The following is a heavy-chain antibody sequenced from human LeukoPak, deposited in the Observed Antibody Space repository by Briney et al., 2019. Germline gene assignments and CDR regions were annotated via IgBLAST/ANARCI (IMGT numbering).Heavy chain of an antibody. Sequence: SETLSHTCTVSGGSISSYYWRWLRQPAGEGVEWIGRIYSSGSTNYNPSLKSRVTMSVDTSKNQFSLKLSSVTAADTAVYYCAREIRELKGYCSSTSCYRTWFDPWGQGTLVTVSS. CDR3: AREIRELKGYCSSTSCYRTWFDP. CDR2: IYSSGST. D-gene: IGHD2-2*02. J-gene: IGHJ5*02. V-gene: IGHV4-4*07. CDR1: GGSISSYY.